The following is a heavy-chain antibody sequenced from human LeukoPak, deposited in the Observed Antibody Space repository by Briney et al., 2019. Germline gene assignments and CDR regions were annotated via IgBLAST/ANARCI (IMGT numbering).Heavy chain of an antibody. CDR1: GYTFTSYY. D-gene: IGHD1-26*01. CDR3: ATGIVGATQPH. CDR2: INPSGGST. Sequence: ASVKVSCKASGYTFTSYYMHWVRQAPGQGLEWMGIINPSGGSTSYAQKFQGRVTMTEDTSTDTAYMELSSLRSEDTAVYYCATGIVGATQPHWGQGTLVTVSS. J-gene: IGHJ4*02. V-gene: IGHV1-46*01.